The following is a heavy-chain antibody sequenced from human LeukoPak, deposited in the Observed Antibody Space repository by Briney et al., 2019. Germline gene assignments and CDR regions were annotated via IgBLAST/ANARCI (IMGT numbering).Heavy chain of an antibody. D-gene: IGHD6-6*01. CDR1: GFTFSDYY. Sequence: GGSLRLSCAASGFTFSDYYMSWIRQAPGKGLEWVSYISSSGSTIYYADSVKGRFTISRDNAKNSLYLQMNSLRAEGTAVYYCARVRIAARPDPYYFDYWGQGTLVTVSS. CDR2: ISSSGSTI. CDR3: ARVRIAARPDPYYFDY. J-gene: IGHJ4*02. V-gene: IGHV3-11*04.